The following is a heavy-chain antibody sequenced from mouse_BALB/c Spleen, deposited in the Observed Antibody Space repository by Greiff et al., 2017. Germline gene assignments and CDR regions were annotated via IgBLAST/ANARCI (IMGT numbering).Heavy chain of an antibody. CDR3: ARNYRYAMDY. CDR2: IYPGVGYT. Sequence: VQLHQSGAELVRPGTSVKISCKASGYTFTNYWLGWVKQRPGHGLEWIGDIYPGVGYTNYNEKFKGKATLTADTSSSTAYMQLSSLTSEDSAVYFCARNYRYAMDYWGQGTSVTVSS. J-gene: IGHJ4*01. CDR1: GYTFTNYW. D-gene: IGHD2-14*01. V-gene: IGHV1-63*02.